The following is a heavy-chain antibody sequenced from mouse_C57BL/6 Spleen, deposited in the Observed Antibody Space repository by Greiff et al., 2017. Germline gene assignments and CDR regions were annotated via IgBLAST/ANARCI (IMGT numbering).Heavy chain of an antibody. V-gene: IGHV1-59*01. CDR3: ARGTGSFAMDY. J-gene: IGHJ4*01. Sequence: QVQLKESGAELVRPGASVTLSCKASGYTFTSYWMHWVKQRPGQGLEWIGVIDPSDSYTNYNQKFKGKATLTVDTSSSTAYMQLSSLTSEDSAVYYCARGTGSFAMDYGGQGTSVTVSS. CDR2: IDPSDSYT. CDR1: GYTFTSYW. D-gene: IGHD3-1*01.